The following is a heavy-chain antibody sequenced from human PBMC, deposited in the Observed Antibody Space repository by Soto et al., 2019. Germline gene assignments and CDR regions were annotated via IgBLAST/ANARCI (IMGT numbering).Heavy chain of an antibody. CDR3: AREFYCTNGVCPPDS. Sequence: ASVKVSCKASGYTFTSYGISWVRQAPGQGLEWMGWISAYNGNTNYAQKLQGRVTMTTDTSTSTAYMELRSLRSDDTAVYYCAREFYCTNGVCPPDSWGQGTLVTVSS. J-gene: IGHJ4*02. CDR2: ISAYNGNT. D-gene: IGHD2-8*01. V-gene: IGHV1-18*01. CDR1: GYTFTSYG.